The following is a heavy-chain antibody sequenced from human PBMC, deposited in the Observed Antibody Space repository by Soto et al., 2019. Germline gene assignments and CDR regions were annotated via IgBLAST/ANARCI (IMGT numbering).Heavy chain of an antibody. CDR3: ARRKNIGGGDFDY. CDR2: IDYSGST. D-gene: IGHD3-16*01. CDR1: GGSISSSSYH. V-gene: IGHV4-39*01. Sequence: QLQLQESGPGLVTPSETLALTCTVSGGSISSSSYHWGWIRQPPGGGLGWIGTIDYSGSTYYNPSLMSRVTISEDTSKNQFSLKLSSVTAADTAVYFCARRKNIGGGDFDYWGQGTLVTVSS. J-gene: IGHJ4*02.